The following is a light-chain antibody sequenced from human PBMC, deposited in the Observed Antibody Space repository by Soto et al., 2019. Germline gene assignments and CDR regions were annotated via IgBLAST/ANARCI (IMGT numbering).Light chain of an antibody. CDR3: QHFNSYPMYT. J-gene: IGKJ2*01. V-gene: IGKV1-13*02. Sequence: AIQLTQSPSSLSASVGDRVTITCRASQGVSSALAWYQQKPGKAPKLLIYGVSTLESGVPSRFSGSGSGTEFTLTISSLQPEDFATYCCQHFNSYPMYTFGQGTKLEIK. CDR1: QGVSSA. CDR2: GVS.